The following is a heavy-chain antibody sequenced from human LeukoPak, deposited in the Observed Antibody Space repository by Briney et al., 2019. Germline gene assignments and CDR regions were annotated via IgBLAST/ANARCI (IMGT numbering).Heavy chain of an antibody. Sequence: SETLSLTCTVSGVSIRSHYWSWIRQPPGKGLEWIGYISYSGNTNYNPSLKSRLTISVDTSKNQFSLKLSSVTAADTAVYYCARWELGENYFDYWGQGTLVTVSS. D-gene: IGHD1-26*01. CDR3: ARWELGENYFDY. J-gene: IGHJ4*02. CDR2: ISYSGNT. CDR1: GVSIRSHY. V-gene: IGHV4-59*11.